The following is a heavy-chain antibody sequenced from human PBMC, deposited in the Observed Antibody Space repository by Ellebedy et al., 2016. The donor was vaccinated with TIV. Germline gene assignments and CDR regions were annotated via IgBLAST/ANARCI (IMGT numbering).Heavy chain of an antibody. CDR1: SYTFTSYG. D-gene: IGHD6-19*01. CDR2: ISAYNGNT. V-gene: IGHV1-18*01. Sequence: ASVKVSXKASSYTFTSYGISWVRQAPGQGLEWMGWISAYNGNTNYAQKLQGRVTMTTDTSTSTAYMELRSLRSDDTAVYYCARVSSGWYQDIWGQGTMVTVSS. J-gene: IGHJ3*02. CDR3: ARVSSGWYQDI.